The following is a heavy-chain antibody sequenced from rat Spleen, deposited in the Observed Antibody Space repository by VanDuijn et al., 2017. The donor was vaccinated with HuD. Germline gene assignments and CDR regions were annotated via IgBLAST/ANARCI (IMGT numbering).Heavy chain of an antibody. CDR2: ISTDGDNI. V-gene: IGHV5S13*01. CDR1: GLTFSNYD. D-gene: IGHD1-11*01. Sequence: EVQLVESGGGSVQPGRSLKISCVAPGLTFSNYDMAWVRQAPAKGLEWIASISTDGDNIYYRDSVKGRFTISRDDAKNTQYLQMDSLRSEDTATYYCTRHGGLRNWFAYWGQGTLVTVSS. J-gene: IGHJ3*01. CDR3: TRHGGLRNWFAY.